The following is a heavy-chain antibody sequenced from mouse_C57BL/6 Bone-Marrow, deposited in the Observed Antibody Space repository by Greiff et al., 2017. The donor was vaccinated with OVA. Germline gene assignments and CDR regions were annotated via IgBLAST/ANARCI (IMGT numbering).Heavy chain of an antibody. V-gene: IGHV5-4*01. CDR2: ISDGGSYT. D-gene: IGHD1-1*01. CDR3: ARDWRVRSFAY. CDR1: GFTFSSYA. J-gene: IGHJ3*01. Sequence: EVHLVESGGGLVKPGGSLKLSCAASGFTFSSYAMSWVRQTPEKRLEWVATISDGGSYTYYPDNVKGRFTISRDNAKNNLYLQMSHLKSEDTAMYYCARDWRVRSFAYWGQGTLVTVSA.